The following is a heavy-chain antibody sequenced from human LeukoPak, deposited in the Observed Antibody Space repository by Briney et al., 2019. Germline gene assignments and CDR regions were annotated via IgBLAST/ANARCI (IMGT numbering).Heavy chain of an antibody. D-gene: IGHD2-21*02. Sequence: SETLSLTCTVSGDSINNYYWSWIRQPPGKGLEWIGYIFYTGSTNYNPSLKSRVTISVDTSKNQFSLKLSSVTAADTAVYYCARQCGGDCYSYDAFDIWGQGTMVTVSS. J-gene: IGHJ3*02. CDR2: IFYTGST. CDR1: GDSINNYY. V-gene: IGHV4-59*08. CDR3: ARQCGGDCYSYDAFDI.